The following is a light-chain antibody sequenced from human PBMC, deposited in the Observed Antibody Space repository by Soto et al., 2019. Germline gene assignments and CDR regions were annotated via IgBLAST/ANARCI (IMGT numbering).Light chain of an antibody. CDR3: RSYTTINTWV. Sequence: QSALTQPASVSGSPGQSITISCTGTSSDVGAYDYVSWYQQHPGKAPKFMLYEVSNRPSGLSNRFSGSKSGNTASLTISGLQAEDEADYYCRSYTTINTWVFGGGTKQNVL. CDR2: EVS. CDR1: SSDVGAYDY. J-gene: IGLJ3*02. V-gene: IGLV2-14*01.